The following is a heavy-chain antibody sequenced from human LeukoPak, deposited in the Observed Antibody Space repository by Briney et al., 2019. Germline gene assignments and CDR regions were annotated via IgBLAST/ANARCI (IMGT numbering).Heavy chain of an antibody. CDR2: IYYSGST. J-gene: IGHJ3*02. CDR3: ARDQGIAARHDAFDI. V-gene: IGHV4-39*02. Sequence: SETLSLTCTVSGGSISSSSYYWGWIRQPPGKGLEWIGSIYYSGSTYYNPSLKSQVSISIDTSKNQFSLRLTSVTAADTAVYYCARDQGIAARHDAFDIWGQGTMVTVSS. CDR1: GGSISSSSYY. D-gene: IGHD6-6*01.